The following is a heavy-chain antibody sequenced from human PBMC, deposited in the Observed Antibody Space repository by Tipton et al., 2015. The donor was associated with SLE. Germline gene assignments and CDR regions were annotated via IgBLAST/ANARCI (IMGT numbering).Heavy chain of an antibody. CDR1: GASISSSDYS. V-gene: IGHV4-61*08. Sequence: TLSLTCNVSGASISSSDYSWGWMRQPPGEGLEWIGYKYYSGGTNSNPSLRSRVTISIDMSKNQFSLTLSSVTAADTAVYYCARELMVVRVLSRRDAFDIWGQGAMLTVSS. CDR3: ARELMVVRVLSRRDAFDI. CDR2: KYYSGGT. J-gene: IGHJ3*02. D-gene: IGHD3-10*01.